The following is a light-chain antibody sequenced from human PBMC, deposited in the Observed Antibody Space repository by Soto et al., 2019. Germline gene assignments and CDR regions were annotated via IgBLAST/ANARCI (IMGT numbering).Light chain of an antibody. CDR2: EVT. CDR3: RSYTTTSTSV. J-gene: IGLJ1*01. V-gene: IGLV2-14*01. Sequence: QSVLTQPASVSGSPGQSITISCTGTSSDVGVYNFVSWYQQHPGKAPKLMIYEVTYRPSGVSNRFSGSKSGNTASLTISGLQAEDEADYYCRSYTTTSTSVFGTGPNVTVL. CDR1: SSDVGVYNF.